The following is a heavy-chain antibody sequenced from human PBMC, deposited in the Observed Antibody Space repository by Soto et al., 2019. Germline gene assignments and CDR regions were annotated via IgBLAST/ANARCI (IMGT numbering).Heavy chain of an antibody. V-gene: IGHV6-1*01. J-gene: IGHJ6*02. CDR2: TYYRSNWYN. CDR1: GDSVSSNSAA. CDR3: ERERISSFGMDV. D-gene: IGHD6-6*01. Sequence: QVQLQQSRPGLVKPAQTLSLTCAISGDSVSSNSAAWNWIRQSPSRGLEWLGRTYYRSNWYNGYAVSVESRIIIPPDTSKHHFSLHRNSVTPEYTAVYYCERERISSFGMDVWGQGTTVTVS.